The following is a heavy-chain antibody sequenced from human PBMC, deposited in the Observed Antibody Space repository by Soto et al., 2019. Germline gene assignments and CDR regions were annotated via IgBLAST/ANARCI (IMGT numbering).Heavy chain of an antibody. V-gene: IGHV1-46*04. CDR2: INPSTGGT. D-gene: IGHD3-22*01. CDR3: ARGNLGDSRLGY. CDR1: GYSLTNYF. Sequence: QVRLVQSGAEVKKPGASVRVSCKASGYSLTNYFMHWVRQAPGHGLEWMGIINPSTGGTSYAQKLQGRVTMTSDTCTSTVYMALSSLRSEDTAVYYCARGNLGDSRLGYWGQGTLVTVSS. J-gene: IGHJ4*02.